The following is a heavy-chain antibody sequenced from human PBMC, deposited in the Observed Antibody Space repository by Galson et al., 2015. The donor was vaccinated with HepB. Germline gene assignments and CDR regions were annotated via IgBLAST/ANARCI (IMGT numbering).Heavy chain of an antibody. J-gene: IGHJ3*02. CDR3: ARGSYYDSTDAFDI. CDR2: ISSSSSTI. D-gene: IGHD3-22*01. Sequence: SLRLSCAASGFTFSSYSMNWVRQAPGKGLEWVSYISSSSSTIYYADSVKGRFTISRDNAKNSLYLQMNSLRAEDTAVYYCARGSYYDSTDAFDIWGQGTMVTVSS. CDR1: GFTFSSYS. V-gene: IGHV3-48*01.